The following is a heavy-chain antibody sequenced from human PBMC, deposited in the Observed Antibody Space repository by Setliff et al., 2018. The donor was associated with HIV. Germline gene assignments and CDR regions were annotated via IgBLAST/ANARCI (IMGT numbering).Heavy chain of an antibody. CDR2: INPSGGST. J-gene: IGHJ4*02. CDR1: GYTFTSYY. V-gene: IGHV1-46*01. CDR3: ARESGDYSDYSD. Sequence: VKVSCKASGYTFTSYYLHWVRQAPGQGLEWMGMINPSGGSTSYAQRFQGRVTMTTDTSTSTVYMELSSLRSEDTAVYYCARESGDYSDYSDWGQGTLVTVSS. D-gene: IGHD4-17*01.